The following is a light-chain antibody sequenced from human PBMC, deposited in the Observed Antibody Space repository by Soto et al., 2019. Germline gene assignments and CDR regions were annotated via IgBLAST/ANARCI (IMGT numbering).Light chain of an antibody. CDR3: QQRSNWPPLT. V-gene: IGKV3-11*01. Sequence: EIMLSQSPAVLSLSPGERATLSCRASQSVRTSLAWYQQKPGQPPRLLIYDAYNRATGIPARFSGSGSGTDFTLTISGLEPEDVAVYFCQQRSNWPPLTFGGGTKVQI. CDR2: DAY. CDR1: QSVRTS. J-gene: IGKJ4*01.